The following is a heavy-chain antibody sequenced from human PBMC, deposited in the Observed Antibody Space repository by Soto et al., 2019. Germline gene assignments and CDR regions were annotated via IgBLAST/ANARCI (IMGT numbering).Heavy chain of an antibody. CDR1: GDSYSISTYS. D-gene: IGHD6-19*01. J-gene: IGHJ5*02. CDR2: TYQSGVT. V-gene: IGHV4-30-2*01. Sequence: SETLSLTCNMSGDSYSISTYSWSWIRQPPGKALQWIGFTYQSGVTSYNPSLASRVSISLDRSNNQCSLKLKSVTAADTAVYFCAGMPYTSGLRFDPWGPGTLVTVSS. CDR3: AGMPYTSGLRFDP.